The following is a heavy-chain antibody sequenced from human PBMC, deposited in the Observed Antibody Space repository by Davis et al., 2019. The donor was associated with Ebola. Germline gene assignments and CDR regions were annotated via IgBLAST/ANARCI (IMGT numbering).Heavy chain of an antibody. CDR1: GFTFSSYS. Sequence: PGGSLRLSCAASGFTFSSYSMNWVRQAPGKGLEWVSSISSSSSYIYYADSVKGRFTISRDNAKNSLYLQMNSLRAEDTAVHYCARSPPSYCGGDCYSFDYWGQGTLVTVSS. D-gene: IGHD2-21*01. CDR2: ISSSSSYI. CDR3: ARSPPSYCGGDCYSFDY. V-gene: IGHV3-21*01. J-gene: IGHJ4*02.